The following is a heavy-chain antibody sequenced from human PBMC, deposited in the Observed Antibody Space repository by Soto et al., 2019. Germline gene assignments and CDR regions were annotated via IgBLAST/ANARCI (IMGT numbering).Heavy chain of an antibody. CDR3: ASASSPYVCSGETGCSGINT. CDR1: GFTFTSYA. D-gene: IGHD2-15*01. V-gene: IGHV3-33*03. Sequence: QMQLVESGGGVVQPGTSLRLSCVGSGFTFTSYAIHWVRQTPGKGLEWLAVIWYAGITKFHTASVKGRFAISRDTSNNTVELQMISLRAEDTALCPCASASSPYVCSGETGCSGINTWGLGTVVTVSS. CDR2: IWYAGITK. J-gene: IGHJ5*02.